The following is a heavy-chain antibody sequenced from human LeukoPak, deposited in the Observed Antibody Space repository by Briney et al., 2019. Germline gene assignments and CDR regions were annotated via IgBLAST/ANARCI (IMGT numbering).Heavy chain of an antibody. CDR3: AREEGGLDV. CDR1: RYDFSIYT. Sequence: ASVKVSCKPSRYDFSIYTLNWVRQVPRQGPEWMGWMNTNTGKATYAQDFRGRFVFSFDSSVSTAYLEITSLKAADTAVYYCAREEGGLDVWGQGTTVIVSS. J-gene: IGHJ6*02. CDR2: MNTNTGKA. V-gene: IGHV7-4-1*02.